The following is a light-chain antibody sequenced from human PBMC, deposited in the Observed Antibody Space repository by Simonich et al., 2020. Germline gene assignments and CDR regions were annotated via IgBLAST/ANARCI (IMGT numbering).Light chain of an antibody. J-gene: IGLJ2*01. V-gene: IGLV6-57*03. CDR2: EDN. CDR3: QSYDSSNVV. Sequence: NFMLTQPHSVSESPGKTVTISCTRSSGHIASNYVQWYQQRPGSAPTTVIYEDNQRPSGVPDRFSGSIDSSSNSASLTISRLKTEDEADYYCQSYDSSNVVFGGGTKLTVL. CDR1: SGHIASNY.